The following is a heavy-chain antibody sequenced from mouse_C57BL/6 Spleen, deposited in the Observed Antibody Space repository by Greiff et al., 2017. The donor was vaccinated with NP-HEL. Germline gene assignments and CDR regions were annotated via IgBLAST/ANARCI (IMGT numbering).Heavy chain of an antibody. CDR3: AFYYGSSSSMDY. D-gene: IGHD1-1*01. CDR2: ISSGSSTI. J-gene: IGHJ4*01. Sequence: EVKLVESGGGLVKPGGSLKLSCAASGFTFSDYGMHWVRQAPEKGLEWVAYISSGSSTIYYADTVKGRFTISRDNAKNTLFLQMTSLRSEDTAMYYCAFYYGSSSSMDYWGQGTSVTVSS. CDR1: GFTFSDYG. V-gene: IGHV5-17*01.